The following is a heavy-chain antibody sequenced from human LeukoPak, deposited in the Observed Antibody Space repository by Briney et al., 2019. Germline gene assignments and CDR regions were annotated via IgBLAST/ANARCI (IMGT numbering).Heavy chain of an antibody. Sequence: PGGSLRLSCAAFGFTFSSYAMSWVRQAPGKGLEWVSTLSAGGGNTYYADSVKGRFTISRDNSKNTLYLQMNSLRAEDTAVYYCATHSSGYYSIGYWGQGTLVTVSS. CDR1: GFTFSSYA. J-gene: IGHJ4*02. V-gene: IGHV3-23*01. CDR3: ATHSSGYYSIGY. CDR2: LSAGGGNT. D-gene: IGHD3-22*01.